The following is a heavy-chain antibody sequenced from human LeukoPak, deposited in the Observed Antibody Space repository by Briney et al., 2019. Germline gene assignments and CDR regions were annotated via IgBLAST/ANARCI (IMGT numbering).Heavy chain of an antibody. V-gene: IGHV1-18*01. Sequence: ASVKVSCKASGYTXTSYGISWVRQAPGQGLEWMGWISAYNGNTNYAQKLQGRVTTTTDTSTSTAYMELRSLRSDDTAVYYCARGRVVPEISRFDPWGQGTLVTVSS. CDR1: GYTXTSYG. J-gene: IGHJ5*02. D-gene: IGHD3-10*01. CDR2: ISAYNGNT. CDR3: ARGRVVPEISRFDP.